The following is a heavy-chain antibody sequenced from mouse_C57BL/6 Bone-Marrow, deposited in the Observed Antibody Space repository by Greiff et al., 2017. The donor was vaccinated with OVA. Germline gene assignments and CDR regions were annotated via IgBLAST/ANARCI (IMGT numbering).Heavy chain of an antibody. D-gene: IGHD3-1*01. CDR2: IHPNSGST. J-gene: IGHJ3*01. V-gene: IGHV1-64*01. Sequence: QVQLQQPGAELVKPGASVKLSCTASGFTFTSYWMHWVKQRPGQGLEWIGMIHPNSGSTNYNEKFKSKATLTVDKSSSTAYMQLSSLTSEDSAVYYCAREGLLWGQGTLVTVSA. CDR1: GFTFTSYW. CDR3: AREGLL.